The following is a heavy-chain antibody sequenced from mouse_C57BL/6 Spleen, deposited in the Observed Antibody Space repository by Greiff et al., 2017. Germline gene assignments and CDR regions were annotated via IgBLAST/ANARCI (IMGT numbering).Heavy chain of an antibody. J-gene: IGHJ1*03. Sequence: EVQRVASGGGLVQPKGSLKLSCAASGFTFHTYAMHWVRQAPGQGLEWVARISSTSSNYATYYADSVKDRFTISRDDSQSMLYLQMNNLKTEDTAMYYCVREGVTTDWYFDVWGTGTTVTVSS. V-gene: IGHV10-3*01. D-gene: IGHD2-5*01. CDR1: GFTFHTYA. CDR2: ISSTSSNYAT. CDR3: VREGVTTDWYFDV.